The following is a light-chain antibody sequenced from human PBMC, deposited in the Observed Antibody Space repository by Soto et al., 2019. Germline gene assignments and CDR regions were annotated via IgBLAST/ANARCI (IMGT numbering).Light chain of an antibody. CDR1: SSDVGGYNY. V-gene: IGLV2-8*01. CDR2: EVS. J-gene: IGLJ2*01. Sequence: QSLLTQPPSASGSPGQSVTISCTGTSSDVGGYNYVSWYQQHPGKAPKLMIYEVSKRPSGVPDRFSGSKSGNTASLTVSGLQAEDEADYYCSSYAGSNNSDVVFGGGTKLTVL. CDR3: SSYAGSNNSDVV.